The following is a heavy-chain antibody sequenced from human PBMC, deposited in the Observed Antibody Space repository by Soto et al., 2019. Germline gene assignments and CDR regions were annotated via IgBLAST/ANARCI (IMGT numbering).Heavy chain of an antibody. D-gene: IGHD2-15*01. Sequence: GGSLRLSCAASGFTFSSYWMSWVRQAPGKGLEWVANIKQDGSEKYYVDSVKGRFTISRDNAKNSLYLQMNSLRAEDTAVYYCARANCSGGSSDLYYYYGMDVWGQGTTVTVSS. CDR2: IKQDGSEK. CDR3: ARANCSGGSSDLYYYYGMDV. CDR1: GFTFSSYW. J-gene: IGHJ6*02. V-gene: IGHV3-7*03.